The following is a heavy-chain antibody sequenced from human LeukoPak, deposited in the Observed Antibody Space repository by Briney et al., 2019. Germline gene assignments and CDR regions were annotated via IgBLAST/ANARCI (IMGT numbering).Heavy chain of an antibody. CDR2: ISSSGSNI. Sequence: PGGSLRLSCAASGFTFSSYEMNWVRLAPGKGLEWVSYISSSGSNIYYADSVKGRFTISRDNAKNSLYLQMSNLRAEDTAVYYCARQFGSSYSYWGQGTLVTVSS. J-gene: IGHJ4*02. CDR3: ARQFGSSYSY. V-gene: IGHV3-48*03. CDR1: GFTFSSYE. D-gene: IGHD2-15*01.